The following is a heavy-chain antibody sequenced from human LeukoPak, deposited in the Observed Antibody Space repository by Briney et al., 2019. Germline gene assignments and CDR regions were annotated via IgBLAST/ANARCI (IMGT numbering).Heavy chain of an antibody. CDR2: ISDSGST. D-gene: IGHD3-10*01. CDR3: ARYYYDSGSYYGAFDI. Sequence: PSETLSLTCTVSGGSISSGGYYWSWIRQHPGKALEWIGYISDSGSTNYNPSLKSRVTISRDTSKNQFSLKLSSVTAADTAVYYCARYYYDSGSYYGAFDIWGQGTMLTVSS. J-gene: IGHJ3*02. CDR1: GGSISSGGYY. V-gene: IGHV4-61*08.